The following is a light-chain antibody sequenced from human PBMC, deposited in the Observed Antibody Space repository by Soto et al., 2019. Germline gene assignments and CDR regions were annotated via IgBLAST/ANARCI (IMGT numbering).Light chain of an antibody. CDR2: GAS. CDR3: HLYGSSPRYI. CDR1: QSVNSDY. V-gene: IGKV3-20*01. J-gene: IGKJ2*01. Sequence: EIVLTQSPGTLSLSPGERATLSCRASQSVNSDYLAWYQQKPGQAPRLLIYGASTKATGIPDRFSGSGSGTDFTLTISRLEPEDFAVYYCHLYGSSPRYIFDQRTKLEIK.